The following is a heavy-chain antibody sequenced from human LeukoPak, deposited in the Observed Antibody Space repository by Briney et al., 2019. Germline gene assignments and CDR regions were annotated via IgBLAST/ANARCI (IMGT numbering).Heavy chain of an antibody. CDR3: GKTTVGYSSGQKPAWPVDY. CDR1: GFTFGSHA. J-gene: IGHJ4*02. D-gene: IGHD5-18*01. CDR2: IFGSGGSP. Sequence: GGSLRLSCEASGFTFGSHAMYWVRQAPGKGLEWVAGIFGSGGSPNYAEPVKGRFTISRDNSRNTVYLQINSLRAEDTAVYYCGKTTVGYSSGQKPAWPVDYWGQGTLVTVSS. V-gene: IGHV3-23*01.